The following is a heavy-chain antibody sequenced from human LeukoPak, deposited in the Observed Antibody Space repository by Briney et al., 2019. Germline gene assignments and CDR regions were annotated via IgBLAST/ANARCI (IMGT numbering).Heavy chain of an antibody. V-gene: IGHV4-30-4*01. Sequence: SETLSLTCTVSGGSISSGDYCWSWIRQPPGKGLEWIGYIYYSGSTNYNPSLKSRVTISVDTSKNQFSLKLSSVTAADTAVYYCARHALPDYYDSSGPTWGQGTLVTVSS. J-gene: IGHJ5*02. CDR1: GGSISSGDYC. D-gene: IGHD3-22*01. CDR2: IYYSGST. CDR3: ARHALPDYYDSSGPT.